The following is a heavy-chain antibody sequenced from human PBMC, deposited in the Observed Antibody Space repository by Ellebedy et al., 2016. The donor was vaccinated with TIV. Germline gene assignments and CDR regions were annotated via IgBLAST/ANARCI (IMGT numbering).Heavy chain of an antibody. V-gene: IGHV3-74*01. CDR3: VHWNGGE. CDR1: GFTFSSYW. J-gene: IGHJ4*02. CDR2: INPDGSYT. D-gene: IGHD1-1*01. Sequence: GESLKISCAASGFTFSSYWMHWVRQAPGKGLEWVSRINPDGSYTSYADSVKGRFTISRDNAKNKVYLQMNSLGAEDTAVYYCVHWNGGEWGQGTPVTVSS.